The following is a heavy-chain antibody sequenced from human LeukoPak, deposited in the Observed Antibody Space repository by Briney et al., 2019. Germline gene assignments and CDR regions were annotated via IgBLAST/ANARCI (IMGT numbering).Heavy chain of an antibody. CDR3: AREKYRAYGGNSAWDY. CDR2: INPSGGST. CDR1: GYTFTSYY. D-gene: IGHD4-23*01. Sequence: ASVNVSCKASGYTFTSYYMHWVRQAPGQGLEWMGIINPSGGSTSYAQKFQGRVTMTRDTSTSTVYMELSSLRSEDTAVYYCAREKYRAYGGNSAWDYWGQGTLVTVSS. V-gene: IGHV1-46*01. J-gene: IGHJ4*02.